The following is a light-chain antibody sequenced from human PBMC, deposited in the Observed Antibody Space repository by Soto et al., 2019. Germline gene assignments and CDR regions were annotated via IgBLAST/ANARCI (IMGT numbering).Light chain of an antibody. Sequence: DIVMTQSPDSLAVSLGERATINCKSSQSVFYSSNNKNKLAWYQQKPGQPPKLLIYWASTRESGVPDRFSGSGSGTDFTLTISSLQAEDVAVYYCQQYFSIPFTFGPGTKVDIK. V-gene: IGKV4-1*01. J-gene: IGKJ3*01. CDR2: WAS. CDR1: QSVFYSSNNKNK. CDR3: QQYFSIPFT.